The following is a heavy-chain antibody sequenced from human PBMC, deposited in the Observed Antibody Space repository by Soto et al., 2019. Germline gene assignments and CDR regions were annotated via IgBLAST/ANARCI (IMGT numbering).Heavy chain of an antibody. CDR3: ARAGGLGAVAADY. CDR2: IYHSGST. D-gene: IGHD6-19*01. V-gene: IGHV4-30-2*01. Sequence: QLQLQESGSGLVKPSQTLSLTCAVSGGSISSGGYSWSWIRQPPGKGLEWIGYIYHSGSTYYNPSLKRRVTISVDRYKNPFSLKLSSGTAADTAVYYCARAGGLGAVAADYWGQGTLVTVSS. CDR1: GGSISSGGYS. J-gene: IGHJ4*02.